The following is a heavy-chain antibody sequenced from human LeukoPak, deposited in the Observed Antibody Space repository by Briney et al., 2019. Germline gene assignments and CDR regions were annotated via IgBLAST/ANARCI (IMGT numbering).Heavy chain of an antibody. J-gene: IGHJ6*02. CDR3: AREGYYYGMDV. V-gene: IGHV3-74*01. CDR2: INSDGSSK. Sequence: AGGSLRLSCAASGFTFRSNWMHWVRQAPGKGLEWVSRINSDGSSKSYADSVKGRFTISRDNAKNTLYLQMNSLSAEDTAVYYCAREGYYYGMDVWGQGTTVTVSS. CDR1: GFTFRSNW.